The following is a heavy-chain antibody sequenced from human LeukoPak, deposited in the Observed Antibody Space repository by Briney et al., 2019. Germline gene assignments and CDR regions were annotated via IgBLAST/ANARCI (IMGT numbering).Heavy chain of an antibody. CDR1: GFTFSNYA. Sequence: GGSLRLSCAASGFTFSNYAMHWVRQAPGKGLAWVAAISDDGSSKFYSDSVKGRFAISRDNPKNTLYLQMNSLRAEDTAVYYCARDGPVEQWLDHTFDYWGQGTLVTVSS. V-gene: IGHV3-30*09. J-gene: IGHJ4*02. CDR3: ARDGPVEQWLDHTFDY. D-gene: IGHD6-19*01. CDR2: ISDDGSSK.